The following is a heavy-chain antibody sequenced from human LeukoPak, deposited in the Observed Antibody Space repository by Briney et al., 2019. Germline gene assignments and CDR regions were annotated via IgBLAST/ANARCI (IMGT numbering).Heavy chain of an antibody. CDR1: GFTFSSYS. J-gene: IGHJ5*02. Sequence: GGSLRLSCAASGFTFSSYSVNWVRQAPGKGLEWVSSISSSSTYIYYADSVKGRFTISRDNAKNSLYLQMNSLRAEDTAVYYCASAFPVTIFGVVTPNWFDPWGQGTLVTVSS. V-gene: IGHV3-21*01. CDR3: ASAFPVTIFGVVTPNWFDP. CDR2: ISSSSTYI. D-gene: IGHD3-3*01.